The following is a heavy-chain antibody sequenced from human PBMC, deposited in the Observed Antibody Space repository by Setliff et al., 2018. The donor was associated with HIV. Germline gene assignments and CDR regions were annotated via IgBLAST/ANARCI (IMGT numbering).Heavy chain of an antibody. Sequence: SETLSLPCLVFGYSITNGNYWAWIRQSPGKGLEWIGSIYSTGHTYYNPSHKSRLTMSVDTAKNRFSLKLISVTAADTAVYYCARDRALRFSKSPSFNYFDVWGQGALVTVSS. D-gene: IGHD3-10*01. CDR2: IYSTGHT. V-gene: IGHV4-38-2*02. CDR3: ARDRALRFSKSPSFNYFDV. J-gene: IGHJ4*02. CDR1: GYSITNGNY.